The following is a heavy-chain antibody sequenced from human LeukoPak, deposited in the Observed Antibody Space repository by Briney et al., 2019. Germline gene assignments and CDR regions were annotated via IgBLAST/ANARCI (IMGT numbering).Heavy chain of an antibody. J-gene: IGHJ4*02. V-gene: IGHV3-23*01. CDR2: ISGSGVIT. D-gene: IGHD2-15*01. CDR3: AKDMVIAATPFDY. CDR1: GYTVSSNF. Sequence: GGSLRLSCAASGYTVSSNFLSWVRQAPGKGLEWVSAISGSGVITYYADSVKGRVNISRDNSKNTLYLQMNSLRAEDTAVYYCAKDMVIAATPFDYWGQGTLVTVSS.